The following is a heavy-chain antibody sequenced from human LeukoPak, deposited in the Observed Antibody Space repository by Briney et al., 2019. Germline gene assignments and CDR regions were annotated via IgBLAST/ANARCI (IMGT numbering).Heavy chain of an antibody. CDR3: ARAYYYGSGSYGLDY. J-gene: IGHJ4*02. CDR1: GGSISSHY. D-gene: IGHD3-10*01. Sequence: PSETLSLTCTVSGGSISSHYWSWIRQPPGKGLEWIGYIYSSGSTNYNPSLKSRLTISVDASKNQFSLKLTSLTAADTAVYYCARAYYYGSGSYGLDYWGQGTQVTVSS. V-gene: IGHV4-59*11. CDR2: IYSSGST.